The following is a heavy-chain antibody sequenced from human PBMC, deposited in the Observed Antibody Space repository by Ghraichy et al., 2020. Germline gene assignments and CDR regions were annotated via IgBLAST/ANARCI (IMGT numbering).Heavy chain of an antibody. V-gene: IGHV3-23*01. Sequence: GGSLRLSCAASGFTFSSYAMSWVRQAPGKGLEWVSAISGSGGSTYYADSVKGRFTISRDNSKNTLYLQMNSLRAEDTAVYYCANDYYDSSGYYSDYFDYWGQGTLVTVSS. D-gene: IGHD3-22*01. CDR2: ISGSGGST. CDR3: ANDYYDSSGYYSDYFDY. CDR1: GFTFSSYA. J-gene: IGHJ4*02.